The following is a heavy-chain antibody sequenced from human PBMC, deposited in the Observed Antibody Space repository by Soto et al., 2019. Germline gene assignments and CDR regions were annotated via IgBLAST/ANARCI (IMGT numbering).Heavy chain of an antibody. V-gene: IGHV3-30*18. CDR2: ISYDGSNK. CDR1: GFTFSSYG. J-gene: IGHJ4*02. Sequence: VGSLRLSCAASGFTFSSYGMHWVRQAPGKGLEWVAVISYDGSNKYYADSVKGRFTISRDNYKNTLYLQMNSLRAEDTAVYYCAKDLKSVALDYWGQGTLVTVSS. CDR3: AKDLKSVALDY. D-gene: IGHD6-19*01.